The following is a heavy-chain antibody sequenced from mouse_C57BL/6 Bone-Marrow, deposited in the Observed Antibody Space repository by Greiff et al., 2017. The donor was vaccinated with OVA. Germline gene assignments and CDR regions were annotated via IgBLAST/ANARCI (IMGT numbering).Heavy chain of an antibody. Sequence: VQLQQPGAELVRPGTSVKLSCKASGYTFTSYWMHWVKQRPGQGLEWIGVIDPSDSYTNYNQKFKCKATLTVDTSSSTAYMQLSSLTSEDSAVYYCAREDDYGNSDYWGQGTTLTVSS. D-gene: IGHD2-1*01. CDR3: AREDDYGNSDY. J-gene: IGHJ2*01. V-gene: IGHV1-59*01. CDR2: IDPSDSYT. CDR1: GYTFTSYW.